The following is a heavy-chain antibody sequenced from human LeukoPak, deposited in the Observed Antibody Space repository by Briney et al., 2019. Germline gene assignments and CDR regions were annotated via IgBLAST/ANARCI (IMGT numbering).Heavy chain of an antibody. D-gene: IGHD6-13*01. V-gene: IGHV1-2*02. J-gene: IGHJ5*02. CDR2: INPNSGGT. CDR1: GYTFTGYY. Sequence: ASVKVSCKASGYTFTGYYMHWVRQAPGQGHEWMGWINPNSGGTNYAQKFQGRVTMTRDTSISTAYMELSRLRSDDTAVYYCARVRGIAAAGLYNWFDPWGQGTLVTVSS. CDR3: ARVRGIAAAGLYNWFDP.